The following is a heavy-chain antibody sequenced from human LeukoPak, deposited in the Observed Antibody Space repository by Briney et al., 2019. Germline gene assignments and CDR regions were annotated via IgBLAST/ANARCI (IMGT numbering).Heavy chain of an antibody. J-gene: IGHJ4*02. V-gene: IGHV5-51*01. CDR2: IYPGDSDT. CDR3: ARQGSGWYHPDDY. Sequence: GESLKISCKGSGYSFTSYWIGWVLQMPGKGLEWMVIIYPGDSDTRYSPSFQGQVTISADKSISTAYLQWSSLKASDTAMYYCARQGSGWYHPDDYWGQGTLVTVSS. CDR1: GYSFTSYW. D-gene: IGHD6-19*01.